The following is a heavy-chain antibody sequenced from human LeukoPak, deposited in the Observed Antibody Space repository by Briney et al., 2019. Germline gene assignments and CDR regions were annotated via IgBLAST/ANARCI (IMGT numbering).Heavy chain of an antibody. D-gene: IGHD2-21*02. CDR3: ARDRVAYCGGDCYSEWFDP. Sequence: ASVKASCKAFGYTFTSYGISWVRQDPGTGPEWMGWISAYTGNTNYAQKLQGRATMPTDTSTSTAYMELRSLRSDDTAVYYCARDRVAYCGGDCYSEWFDPWGQGTLVTVSS. CDR2: ISAYTGNT. V-gene: IGHV1-18*01. J-gene: IGHJ5*02. CDR1: GYTFTSYG.